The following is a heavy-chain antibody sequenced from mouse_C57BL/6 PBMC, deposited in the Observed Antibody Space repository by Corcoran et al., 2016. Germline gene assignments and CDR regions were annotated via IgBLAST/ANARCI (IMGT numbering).Heavy chain of an antibody. D-gene: IGHD1-1*02. CDR1: GYTFTDYN. J-gene: IGHJ4*01. CDR2: INPNNGGT. V-gene: IGHV1-18*01. Sequence: EVQLQQSGPELVKPGASVKIPCKASGYTFTDYNMDWVKQSHGKSLEWIGDINPNNGGTIYNQKFKGKATLTVDKSSSTAYMELRSLTSEDTAVYYCARIFYGYYAMDYWGQGTSVTVSS. CDR3: ARIFYGYYAMDY.